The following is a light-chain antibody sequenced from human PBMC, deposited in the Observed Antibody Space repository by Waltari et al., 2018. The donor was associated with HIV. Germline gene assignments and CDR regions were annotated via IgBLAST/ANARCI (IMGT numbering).Light chain of an antibody. V-gene: IGLV1-40*01. Sequence: QSVLTQPPSVSGAPGQRVTISCTGSSSNIGAGYDVHWYQQRPGTAPKLLIYANDKRPSGVPDRFSGSKSGTSASLAITGLQSEDDADYYCQSYDSALSGSVFGGGTKLTVL. CDR1: SSNIGAGYD. CDR3: QSYDSALSGSV. CDR2: AND. J-gene: IGLJ2*01.